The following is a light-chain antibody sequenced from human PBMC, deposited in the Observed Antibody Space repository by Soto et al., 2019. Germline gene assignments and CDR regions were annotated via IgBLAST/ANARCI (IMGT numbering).Light chain of an antibody. CDR1: SGHSSYA. CDR3: QTWGTGIWV. J-gene: IGLJ3*02. V-gene: IGLV4-69*01. CDR2: LNSDGSH. Sequence: QPVLTQSPSASASLGASVKLTCTLSSGHSSYAIAWHQQQPEKGPRYLMKLNSDGSHSKGDGIPDRFSGSSAGAERYLTISSLQSEEEAEYYCQTWGTGIWVFGGGTKLTVL.